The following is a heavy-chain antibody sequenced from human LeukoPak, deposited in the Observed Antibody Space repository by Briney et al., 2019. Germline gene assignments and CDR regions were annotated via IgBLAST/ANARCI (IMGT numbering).Heavy chain of an antibody. D-gene: IGHD3-10*01. V-gene: IGHV1-2*02. CDR3: ARDLPYYYGSGKQFDY. CDR2: INPNSGGT. J-gene: IGHJ4*02. Sequence: ASVKASCKASGYTFTGYYMHWVRQAPGQGLEWMGWINPNSGGTNYAQKFQGRVTMTRDTSISTAYMELSRLRSDDTAVYYCARDLPYYYGSGKQFDYWGQGTLVTVSS. CDR1: GYTFTGYY.